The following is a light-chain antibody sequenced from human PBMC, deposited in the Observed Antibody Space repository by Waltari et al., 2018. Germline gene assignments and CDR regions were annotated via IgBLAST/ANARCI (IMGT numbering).Light chain of an antibody. J-gene: IGKJ2*01. V-gene: IGKV4-1*01. CDR3: QQYYSTPYT. Sequence: DIVMTQSPDSLAVSLGARATINSKSNHSVLYNSNNKNFLAWYQHKAGQPPKLLIYWASTRESGVPDRFSGSGSGTDFTLTISTLQAEDVAVYYCQQYYSTPYTFGQGTKLEIK. CDR2: WAS. CDR1: HSVLYNSNNKNF.